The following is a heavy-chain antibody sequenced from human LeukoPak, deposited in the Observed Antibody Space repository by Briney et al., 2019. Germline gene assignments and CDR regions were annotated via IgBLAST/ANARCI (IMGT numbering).Heavy chain of an antibody. CDR3: ARLGFGESRDY. CDR2: INHSGST. CDR1: GGSFSGYY. J-gene: IGHJ4*02. Sequence: PSETLPLTCAVYGGSFSGYYWSWIRQPPGKGLEWIGEINHSGSTNYNPSLKSRVTISVDTSKNQFSLKLSSVTAADTAVYYCARLGFGESRDYWGQGTLVTVSS. V-gene: IGHV4-34*01. D-gene: IGHD3-10*01.